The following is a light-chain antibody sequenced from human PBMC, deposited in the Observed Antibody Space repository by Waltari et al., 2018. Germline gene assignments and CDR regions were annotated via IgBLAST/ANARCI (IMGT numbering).Light chain of an antibody. J-gene: IGLJ2*01. CDR3: TSFGSNTPVI. CDR1: SSDIGGYNY. CDR2: EVS. V-gene: IGLV2-14*01. Sequence: QSALTQPASVSGSPGQSITISCTGTSSDIGGYNYVSWYQYNPGKVPKLVIHEVSKRPSGFSVRFAGSKSGNTASLTISGLQAEDEADYYCTSFGSNTPVIFGGGTKLTVL.